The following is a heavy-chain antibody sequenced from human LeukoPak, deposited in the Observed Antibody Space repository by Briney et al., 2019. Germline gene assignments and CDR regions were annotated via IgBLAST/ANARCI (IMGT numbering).Heavy chain of an antibody. D-gene: IGHD3-22*01. V-gene: IGHV4-59*08. CDR1: GGSISSYY. J-gene: IGHJ4*02. CDR2: IYYSGST. Sequence: SETLSLTCTVSGGSISSYYWSWIRQSPGKGLEWIGYIYYSGSTNYNPSLESRVTISVDTSKNQFSLRLSSVTAADTAVYYCARASYSYDINGWVPFDYWGQGTLVTVSS. CDR3: ARASYSYDINGWVPFDY.